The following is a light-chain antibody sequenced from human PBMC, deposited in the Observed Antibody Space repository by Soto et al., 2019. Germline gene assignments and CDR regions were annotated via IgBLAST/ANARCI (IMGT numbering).Light chain of an antibody. CDR1: QSISYY. V-gene: IGKV1-5*01. CDR2: NAS. Sequence: DIQMTQSPSTLSASVGDRVTITCRASQSISYYLAWYQKKPGKAPKVLIWNASSLQRGVPSRFSDSGSGTEFTLTISSLQPDDFATYYCQQYNRFSTWTFGQGTKVEIK. J-gene: IGKJ1*01. CDR3: QQYNRFSTWT.